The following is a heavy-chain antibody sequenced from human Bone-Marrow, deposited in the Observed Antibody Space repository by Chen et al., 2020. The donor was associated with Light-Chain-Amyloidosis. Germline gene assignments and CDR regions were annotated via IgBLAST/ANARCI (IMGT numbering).Heavy chain of an antibody. V-gene: IGHV3-30*18. CDR2: ISYDGNNQ. CDR3: AKDLQTYGDYDYYYYGLDV. D-gene: IGHD4-17*01. J-gene: IGHJ6*02. Sequence: QVQLVESGGGVVQPGKSLRLSCAASGFTFRTYGMPWVRQAPGKGLDWVALISYDGNNQYYSDSVKGRFTISRDNSKNTVYLQMNSLRLEDTALYYCAKDLQTYGDYDYYYYGLDVWGQGTAVTVSS. CDR1: GFTFRTYG.